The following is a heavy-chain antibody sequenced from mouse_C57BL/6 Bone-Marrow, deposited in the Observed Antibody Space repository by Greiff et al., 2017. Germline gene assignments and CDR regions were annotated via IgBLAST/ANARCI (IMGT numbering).Heavy chain of an antibody. CDR1: GFTFSSYA. CDR2: ISDGGSYT. V-gene: IGHV5-4*03. CDR3: ARGDFYAMDY. J-gene: IGHJ4*01. D-gene: IGHD3-3*01. Sequence: EVKLVESGGGLVKPGGSLKLSCAASGFTFSSYAMSWVRQTPEKRLEWVATISDGGSYTYYPDNVKGRFTISRDNAKNNLYLQMSHLKSEDTAMYYCARGDFYAMDYWGQGTSVTVSS.